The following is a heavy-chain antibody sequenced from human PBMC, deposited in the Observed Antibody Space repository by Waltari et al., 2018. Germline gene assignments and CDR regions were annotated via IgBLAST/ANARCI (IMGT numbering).Heavy chain of an antibody. CDR3: ARGGGHRYDTYYFDY. Sequence: QVQLQESGPGLVKPSETLSLTCTVSGGSVSSGSYYWSWIRQPPGKGLEWIGYIYYSGSTNYNPSLKSRVTISVDTSKNQFSLRLTSVTAADTAFFYCARGGGHRYDTYYFDYWGQGMLVTVSS. CDR2: IYYSGST. V-gene: IGHV4-61*01. CDR1: GGSVSSGSYY. D-gene: IGHD3-22*01. J-gene: IGHJ4*02.